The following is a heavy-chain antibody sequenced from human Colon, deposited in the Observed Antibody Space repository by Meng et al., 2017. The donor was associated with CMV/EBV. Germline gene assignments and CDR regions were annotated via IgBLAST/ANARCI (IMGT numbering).Heavy chain of an antibody. V-gene: IGHV3-21*01. J-gene: IGHJ6*02. Sequence: GGSLRLSCEGSGFTFSSYAMSWVRQAPGKGLEWVSSISSSSSYIYYAGSVKGRFTIYRDNAKNSLYLQMNSLRAEDTAVYYCARAGYDPSYYYYYGMDVWGQGTTVTVSS. D-gene: IGHD5-12*01. CDR3: ARAGYDPSYYYYYGMDV. CDR2: ISSSSSYI. CDR1: GFTFSSYA.